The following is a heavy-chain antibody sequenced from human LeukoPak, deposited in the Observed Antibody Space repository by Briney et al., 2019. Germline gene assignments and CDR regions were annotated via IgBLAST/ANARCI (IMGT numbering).Heavy chain of an antibody. Sequence: PGGSLRLSCAASGFTFSSYGMHWVRQAPGKGLEWVAVIWYDGSNKYYADSVKGRFTISRDNSKDTVYLQMNSLRAEDMAVYYCAKDREDYDYVWGSYRGAFFDYWGQGTLVTVSS. CDR1: GFTFSSYG. D-gene: IGHD3-16*02. J-gene: IGHJ4*02. CDR2: IWYDGSNK. CDR3: AKDREDYDYVWGSYRGAFFDY. V-gene: IGHV3-33*06.